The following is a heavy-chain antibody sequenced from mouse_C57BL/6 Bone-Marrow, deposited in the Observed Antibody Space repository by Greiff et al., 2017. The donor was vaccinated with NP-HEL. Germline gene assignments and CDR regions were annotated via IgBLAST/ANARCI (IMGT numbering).Heavy chain of an antibody. CDR2: INPSSGYT. Sequence: QVQLQHSGAELARPGASVKMSCKASGYTFTSYTMHWVKQRPGQGLEWIGYINPSSGYTKYNQKFKDKATLTADKSSSTAYMQLSSLTSEDSAVYYCASMKLRLFAYWGQGTLVTVSA. J-gene: IGHJ3*01. D-gene: IGHD3-2*02. CDR1: GYTFTSYT. CDR3: ASMKLRLFAY. V-gene: IGHV1-4*01.